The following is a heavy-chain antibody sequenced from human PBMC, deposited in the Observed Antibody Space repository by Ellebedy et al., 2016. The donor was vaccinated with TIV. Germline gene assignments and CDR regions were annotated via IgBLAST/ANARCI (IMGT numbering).Heavy chain of an antibody. CDR2: LFTSGSF. J-gene: IGHJ6*03. V-gene: IGHV4-4*07. D-gene: IGHD1-1*01. CDR1: GGPVSRYF. Sequence: SETLSLXXTVSGGPVSRYFWSWIRQPAGKGLEWIGRLFTSGSFNYNPSLMSRVTMSVVTSKNQISLRLNSVTTADTAVYYCARVHCSITTCDYYYMDVWGKGTTVTVSS. CDR3: ARVHCSITTCDYYYMDV.